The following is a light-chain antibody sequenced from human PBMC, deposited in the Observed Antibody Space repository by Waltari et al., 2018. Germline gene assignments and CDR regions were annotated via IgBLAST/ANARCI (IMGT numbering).Light chain of an antibody. J-gene: IGKJ5*01. CDR3: QQRSNWPIT. Sequence: EIVLTQSPGTLSLSPGERATLSCRASQGVSSYLAWYQQKPGQAPRLPIYDASNRATGIPARFSGSGSGSDFTLTISSLEPEDFAVYYCQQRSNWPITFGQGTRLEIK. CDR1: QGVSSY. V-gene: IGKV3-11*01. CDR2: DAS.